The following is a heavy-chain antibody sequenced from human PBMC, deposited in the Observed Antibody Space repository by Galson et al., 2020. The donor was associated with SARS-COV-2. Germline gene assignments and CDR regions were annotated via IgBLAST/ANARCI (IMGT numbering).Heavy chain of an antibody. J-gene: IGHJ4*02. CDR1: GFTFSYYG. V-gene: IGHV3-30*18. D-gene: IGHD3-22*01. Sequence: TGGSLRLSCAASGFTFSYYGMHWVRQAPGKGLEWVAVILYDGSNKYYADSVKGRFTISRDNSKNTLYLQMNSLRAEDTAVYYCAKDRYYDTSAYYRAYFDNWGQGTLVTVSS. CDR3: AKDRYYDTSAYYRAYFDN. CDR2: ILYDGSNK.